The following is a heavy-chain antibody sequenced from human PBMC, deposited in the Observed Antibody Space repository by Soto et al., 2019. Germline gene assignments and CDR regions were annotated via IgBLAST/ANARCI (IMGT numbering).Heavy chain of an antibody. Sequence: SETLSLTCAVYGGYFSGYYWSWIRQPPGKGLEWIGEINHSGSTNYNPSLKSRVTIPVDTSKNQFSLKLSSVTAADTAVYYCARTRYCSGGSSYSIDYWGQGTLVTVSS. J-gene: IGHJ4*02. CDR2: INHSGST. V-gene: IGHV4-34*01. CDR1: GGYFSGYY. CDR3: ARTRYCSGGSSYSIDY. D-gene: IGHD2-15*01.